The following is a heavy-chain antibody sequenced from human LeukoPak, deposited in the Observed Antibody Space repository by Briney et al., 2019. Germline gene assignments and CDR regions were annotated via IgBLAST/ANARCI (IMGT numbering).Heavy chain of an antibody. D-gene: IGHD6-19*01. Sequence: PSETLSLTCTVSGGSISSGSYYWSWIRQPAGKGLEWIGRIYTSGSTNYNPSLKSRVTISVDTSKNQFSLKLSSVTAADTAVYYCAREILVAGPSLYNWFDPWGQGTLVTVSS. CDR2: IYTSGST. V-gene: IGHV4-61*02. CDR3: AREILVAGPSLYNWFDP. J-gene: IGHJ5*02. CDR1: GGSISSGSYY.